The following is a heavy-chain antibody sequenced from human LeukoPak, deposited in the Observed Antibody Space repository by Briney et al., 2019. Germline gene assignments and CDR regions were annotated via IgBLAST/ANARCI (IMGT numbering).Heavy chain of an antibody. J-gene: IGHJ5*02. CDR2: IYYSGST. D-gene: IGHD3-22*01. CDR3: AKTGGGDSNGDYYRWLDP. V-gene: IGHV4-59*11. CDR1: GGSISSHY. Sequence: SETLSLTCTVSGGSISSHYWSWIRQPPGKGLEWIGYIYYSGSTNYNPSLKSRVTISVDTSKNQFSLKLSSVTAADTAVYYCAKTGGGDSNGDYYRWLDPWGQGTLVTVSS.